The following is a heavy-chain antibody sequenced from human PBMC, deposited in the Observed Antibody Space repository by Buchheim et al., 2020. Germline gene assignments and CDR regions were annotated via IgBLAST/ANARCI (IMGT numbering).Heavy chain of an antibody. CDR2: ISYDGSNK. CDR1: GFTFSSYA. V-gene: IGHV3-30-3*01. Sequence: VQLVESGGGVVQPGRSLRLSCAASGFTFSSYAMHWVRQAPGKGLEWVAVISYDGSNKYYADSVKGRFTISRDNSKNTLYLQMNSLRAEDTAVYYCASSDYGRYFQHWGQGTL. CDR3: ASSDYGRYFQH. J-gene: IGHJ1*01. D-gene: IGHD4-17*01.